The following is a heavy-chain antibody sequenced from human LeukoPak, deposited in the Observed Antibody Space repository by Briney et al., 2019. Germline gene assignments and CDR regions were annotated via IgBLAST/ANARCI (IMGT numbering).Heavy chain of an antibody. V-gene: IGHV3-74*01. CDR1: RFTFSTFW. CDR2: INGEGTRT. CDR3: VRDSIAGRTSFES. J-gene: IGHJ4*02. D-gene: IGHD1-26*01. Sequence: GGSLRLSCAASRFTFSTFWMHWIRHVPGKGLVWASRINGEGTRTHYADSVKGRFTISRDNAKNTLYLQMDSLSTEDTAIYYCVRDSIAGRTSFESWGQGTLVTVSS.